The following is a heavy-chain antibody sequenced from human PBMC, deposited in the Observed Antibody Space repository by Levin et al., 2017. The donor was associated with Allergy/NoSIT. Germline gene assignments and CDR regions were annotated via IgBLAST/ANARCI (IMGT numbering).Heavy chain of an antibody. CDR2: IKQDGSEK. V-gene: IGHV3-7*01. CDR1: GFTFSSYW. CDR3: ARLTCGGGGSCYPLGYFDL. Sequence: GESLKISCAASGFTFSSYWMSWVRQAPGKGLEWVANIKQDGSEKYYVDSVKGRFTISRDNAKNSLYLQMNSLRAEDTAVYYCARLTCGGGGSCYPLGYFDLWGRGTLVTVSS. J-gene: IGHJ2*01. D-gene: IGHD2-15*01.